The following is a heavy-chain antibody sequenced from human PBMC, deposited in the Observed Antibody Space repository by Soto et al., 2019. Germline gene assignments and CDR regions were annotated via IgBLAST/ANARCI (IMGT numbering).Heavy chain of an antibody. D-gene: IGHD3-16*01. CDR1: GGSISSGDYY. CDR2: IYYSGST. Sequence: SETLSLTCTVSGGSISSGDYYWSWIRQPPGKGLEWIGYIYYSGSTYYNPSLKSRVTISVDTSKNQFSLKLSSVTAADTAVYYCASVPRGIGRYYYSYGMDVRGQGTTVNVSS. V-gene: IGHV4-30-4*01. J-gene: IGHJ6*02. CDR3: ASVPRGIGRYYYSYGMDV.